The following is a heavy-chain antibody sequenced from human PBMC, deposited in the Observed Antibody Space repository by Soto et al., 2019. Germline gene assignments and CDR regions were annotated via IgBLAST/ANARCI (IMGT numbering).Heavy chain of an antibody. CDR2: IYHSGST. J-gene: IGHJ4*02. V-gene: IGHV4-4*02. Sequence: PSETLSLTCAVSGGSISSSNWWSWVRQPPGKGLEWIGEIYHSGSTNYNPSLKSRVTISVDKSKNQFSLKLSSVTAADTAVYYRARLAPYRGSYAGLFDFWGQGTLVTVSS. CDR1: GGSISSSNW. D-gene: IGHD1-26*01. CDR3: ARLAPYRGSYAGLFDF.